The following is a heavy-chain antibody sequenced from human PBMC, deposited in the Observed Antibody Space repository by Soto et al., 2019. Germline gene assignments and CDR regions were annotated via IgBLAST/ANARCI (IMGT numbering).Heavy chain of an antibody. Sequence: QVQLVQSGAEVKKPGASVKVSCKASGYTFTSYGISWVRQAPGQGLEWMGWISAYNGNTNYAQKLQGRVTMTTDTSTGRVNMERRSLRSDDSSVYFGARGPALGAGVWGQGSQVTVSS. CDR3: ARGPALGAGV. D-gene: IGHD1-26*01. V-gene: IGHV1-18*01. J-gene: IGHJ4*02. CDR1: GYTFTSYG. CDR2: ISAYNGNT.